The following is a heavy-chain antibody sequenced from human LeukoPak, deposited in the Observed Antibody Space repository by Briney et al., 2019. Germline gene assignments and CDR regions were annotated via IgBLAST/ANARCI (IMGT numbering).Heavy chain of an antibody. CDR2: IYSGGGT. D-gene: IGHD5-18*01. J-gene: IGHJ4*02. Sequence: GGSLRLSCAASGFTVSGNYMSWVRQAPGKGLEWVSIIYSGGGTYCADSVKGRFTISRDNSKNTLYLQMNSLRAEDTAVYYCARDQVPALANWGQGTLVTVSS. CDR3: ARDQVPALAN. V-gene: IGHV3-66*01. CDR1: GFTVSGNY.